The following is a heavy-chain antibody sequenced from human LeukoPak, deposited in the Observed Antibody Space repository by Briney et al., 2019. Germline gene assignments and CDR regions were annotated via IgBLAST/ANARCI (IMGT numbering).Heavy chain of an antibody. CDR1: GFTFSSYG. D-gene: IGHD3-3*01. CDR2: IWYDGSNK. Sequence: PGRSLRLSCAASGFTFSSYGMHWVRQAPGKGLEWVAVIWYDGSNKYYADSVKGRFTISRDNSKNTLYLQMNSLRAEDTAVYYCARSPASYDFWSGPLLDYWGQGTLVTVSS. J-gene: IGHJ4*02. CDR3: ARSPASYDFWSGPLLDY. V-gene: IGHV3-33*01.